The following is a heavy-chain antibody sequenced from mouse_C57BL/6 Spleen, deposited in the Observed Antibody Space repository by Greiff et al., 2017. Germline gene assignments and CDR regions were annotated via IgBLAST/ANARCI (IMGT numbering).Heavy chain of an antibody. Sequence: QVQLQQPGAELVKPGASVKLSSKASGYTFTSYWLQWVKQRPGQGLEWIGEIDPSDSYTNYNQKLKGKATLTVDTASSTAYMQLSSLTSEDSAVYYCARSGTTVVGDGWGKGTTLSVSS. D-gene: IGHD1-1*01. CDR1: GYTFTSYW. J-gene: IGHJ2*01. V-gene: IGHV1-50*01. CDR2: IDPSDSYT. CDR3: ARSGTTVVGDG.